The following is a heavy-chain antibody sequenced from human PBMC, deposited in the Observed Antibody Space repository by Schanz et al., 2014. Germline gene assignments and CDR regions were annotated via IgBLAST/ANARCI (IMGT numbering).Heavy chain of an antibody. CDR1: GYTFTGHH. Sequence: QVQLVQSGAEVKKPGASVKVSCKASGYTFTGHHMHWVRQAPGQGLEWMGWMNPDSGNTGYAQKLQGRVTMTRNTSMSTAYMELRSLRSDDTAVYYCARGFDFWDRWGQGTLVIVSS. V-gene: IGHV1-8*02. CDR2: MNPDSGNT. CDR3: ARGFDFWDR. D-gene: IGHD3-3*01. J-gene: IGHJ4*02.